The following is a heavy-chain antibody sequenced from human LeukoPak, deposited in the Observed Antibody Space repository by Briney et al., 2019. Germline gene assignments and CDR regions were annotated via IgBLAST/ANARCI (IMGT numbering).Heavy chain of an antibody. CDR1: GFTFSSYA. CDR2: VSYDGSNK. V-gene: IGHV3-30-3*01. Sequence: GGSLRLSCAASGFTFSSYAMHWVRQAPGKGLEWVAVVSYDGSNKYYADSVKGRFTISRDNSKNTLYLQMNSLRAEDTAVYYCARDPVVVVPAAPLGYFDYWGQGTLVTVSS. D-gene: IGHD2-2*01. J-gene: IGHJ4*02. CDR3: ARDPVVVVPAAPLGYFDY.